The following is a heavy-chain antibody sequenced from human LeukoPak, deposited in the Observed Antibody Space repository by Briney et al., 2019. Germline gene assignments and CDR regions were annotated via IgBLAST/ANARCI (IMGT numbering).Heavy chain of an antibody. V-gene: IGHV1-18*01. CDR1: GYTFTSYG. J-gene: IGHJ4*02. CDR3: ARDSGDIVVVPAAQNDY. D-gene: IGHD2-2*01. CDR2: ISAYNGNT. Sequence: ASVKVSCKASGYTFTSYGISWVRQAPGQGLEWMGWISAYNGNTTYAQKLQGRVTMTTDTSTSTAYMELRSLRSDDTAVYYCARDSGDIVVVPAAQNDYWGQGTLVTVSS.